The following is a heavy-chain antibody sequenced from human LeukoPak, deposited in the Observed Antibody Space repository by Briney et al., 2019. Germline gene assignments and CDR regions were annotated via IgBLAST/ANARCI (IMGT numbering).Heavy chain of an antibody. D-gene: IGHD3-10*02. CDR2: INWNGAST. J-gene: IGHJ3*02. CDR1: GFTFDDYA. V-gene: IGHV3-20*04. Sequence: PGGSLRLSCAVSGFTFDDYAINWVRQAPGKGLEWVSNINWNGASTGYGDSVKGRFTISRDNAKNSVFLQMNSLRPDDTALYYCARDMLLGDAFDIWGQGTMVIVSS. CDR3: ARDMLLGDAFDI.